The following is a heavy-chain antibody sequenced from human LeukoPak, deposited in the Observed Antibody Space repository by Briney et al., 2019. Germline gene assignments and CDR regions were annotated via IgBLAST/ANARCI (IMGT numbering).Heavy chain of an antibody. V-gene: IGHV1-2*02. CDR3: ARSGFSTGFYLDF. J-gene: IGHJ4*02. CDR1: GYTFTDQF. D-gene: IGHD6-19*01. CDR2: IDPPSGTP. Sequence: GASVTVSFKSSGYTFTDQFIHWLRQAPGRGLAWMGWIDPPSGTPHYAQKFQDTVTLTRDTSIGTAYMEVHRLQSDDTAVYYCARSGFSTGFYLDFWGQGTLISVSS.